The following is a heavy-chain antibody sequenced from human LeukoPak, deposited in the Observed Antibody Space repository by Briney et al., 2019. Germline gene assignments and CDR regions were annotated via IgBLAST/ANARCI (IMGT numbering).Heavy chain of an antibody. CDR2: IYSGGST. J-gene: IGHJ6*02. CDR3: ARDPGSGIFDYYYGMDV. CDR1: GFTVSSNY. Sequence: GGSLRLSCAASGFTVSSNYMSWVRQAPGKGLEWVSVIYSGGSTYYADSVKGRFTISRDNSKNTLYPQMNSLRAEDTAVYYCARDPGSGIFDYYYGMDVWGQGTTVTVSS. D-gene: IGHD3-10*01. V-gene: IGHV3-53*01.